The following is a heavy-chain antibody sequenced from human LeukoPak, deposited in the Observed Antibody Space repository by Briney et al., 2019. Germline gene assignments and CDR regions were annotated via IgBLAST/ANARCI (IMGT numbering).Heavy chain of an antibody. J-gene: IGHJ4*02. CDR3: ATKMVPAAEKGLGY. V-gene: IGHV3-53*01. D-gene: IGHD2-2*01. CDR2: IYSGGRT. CDR1: GFTVSSNY. Sequence: GGSLRLSCAASGFTVSSNYMSWVRQAPGKGVEWVSGIYSGGRTYYADCVQGRFNIFRDNSKNTLYLQMNSLRVDDTAVYYCATKMVPAAEKGLGYWGQGTLVTVSS.